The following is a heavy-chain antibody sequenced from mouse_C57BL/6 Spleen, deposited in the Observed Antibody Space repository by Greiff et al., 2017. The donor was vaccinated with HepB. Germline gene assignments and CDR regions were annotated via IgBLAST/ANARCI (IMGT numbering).Heavy chain of an antibody. V-gene: IGHV5-17*01. J-gene: IGHJ4*01. D-gene: IGHD6-2*01. Sequence: VQLQQSGGGLVKPGGSLKLSCAASGFTFSDYGMHWVRQAPEKGLEWVAYISSGSSTIYYADTVKGRVTISRDNAKNTLFLQMTSLRSEDTAMYYCASKSHAAMDYWGQGTSVTVSS. CDR2: ISSGSSTI. CDR1: GFTFSDYG. CDR3: ASKSHAAMDY.